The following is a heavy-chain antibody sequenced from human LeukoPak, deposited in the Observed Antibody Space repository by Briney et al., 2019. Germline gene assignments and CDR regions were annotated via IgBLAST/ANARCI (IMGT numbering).Heavy chain of an antibody. CDR3: ARGGIDRTYYFDY. CDR2: ISGSSSSII. D-gene: IGHD1-1*01. CDR1: GFAFSTYG. V-gene: IGHV3-48*02. J-gene: IGHJ4*02. Sequence: PGGSLRLSCAASGFAFSTYGMNWVRQAPGKGLEWVSYISGSSSSIIYYADSVKGRFTISRDNAKNSLYLQMNSLRDEDTAVYYCARGGIDRTYYFDYWGQGTLVTVSS.